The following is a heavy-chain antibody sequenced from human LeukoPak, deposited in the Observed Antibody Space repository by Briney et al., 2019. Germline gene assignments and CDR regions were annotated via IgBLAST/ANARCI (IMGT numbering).Heavy chain of an antibody. Sequence: SQTLSLTCAISGDSVSSNSAAWNWIRHSPSRGLEWLGRTYFRSKWNNDYALSVKSRITINPDTSKNQFSLHLNSVAPEDTAVYYCARSNNGWIDSWGQGTLVTVSS. J-gene: IGHJ4*02. CDR2: TYFRSKWNN. D-gene: IGHD6-19*01. CDR3: ARSNNGWIDS. CDR1: GDSVSSNSAA. V-gene: IGHV6-1*01.